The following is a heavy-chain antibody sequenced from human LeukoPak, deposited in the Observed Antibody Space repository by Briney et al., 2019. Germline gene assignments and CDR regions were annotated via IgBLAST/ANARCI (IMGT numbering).Heavy chain of an antibody. CDR3: ARGYCSGGSCYGYRNWFDP. V-gene: IGHV1-69*05. Sequence: GASVKVSCKASGGTFSGYAISWVRQAPGQGLEWTGGIIPIFGTANYAQKFQGRVTITTDESTSTAYMELSSLRSEDTAVYYCARGYCSGGSCYGYRNWFDPWGQGTLVTVSS. CDR2: IIPIFGTA. J-gene: IGHJ5*02. D-gene: IGHD2-15*01. CDR1: GGTFSGYA.